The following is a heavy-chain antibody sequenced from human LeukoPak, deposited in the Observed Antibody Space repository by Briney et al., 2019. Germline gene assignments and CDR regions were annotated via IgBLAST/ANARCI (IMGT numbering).Heavy chain of an antibody. CDR2: IYPGDSDT. D-gene: IGHD2-2*01. Sequence: PGESLQISCKGSGYIFAAYWIGWVRQLPGKGLEWMGSIYPGDSDTRYSPSFQGQVTISVDRSINTAYLQWNSLKASDTAIYYCARLQEDIVVVPAAIPYNWFDHWGRGSLVTVSS. V-gene: IGHV5-51*01. CDR3: ARLQEDIVVVPAAIPYNWFDH. J-gene: IGHJ5*02. CDR1: GYIFAAYW.